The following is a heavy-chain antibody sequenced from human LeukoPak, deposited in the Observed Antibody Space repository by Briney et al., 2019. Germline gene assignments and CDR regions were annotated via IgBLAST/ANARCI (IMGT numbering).Heavy chain of an antibody. V-gene: IGHV3-23*01. J-gene: IGHJ5*02. D-gene: IGHD6-6*01. CDR1: GFTFSSYA. Sequence: PGGSLRLSCAASGFTFSSYAMGWVRQAPGKGLEWVSAISGSGGSTYYADSVKGRFTISRDNSKNTLYLQMNSLRAEDTAVYYCAEVSGLAARSKRNTLNWFDPWGQGTLVTVSS. CDR2: ISGSGGST. CDR3: AEVSGLAARSKRNTLNWFDP.